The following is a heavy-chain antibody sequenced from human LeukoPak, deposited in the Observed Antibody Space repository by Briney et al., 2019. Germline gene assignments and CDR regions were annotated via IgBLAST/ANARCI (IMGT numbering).Heavy chain of an antibody. J-gene: IGHJ5*02. D-gene: IGHD2-15*01. V-gene: IGHV4-34*09. Sequence: SETPSLTCAVYGGSFSGYYWSWIRQPPGKGLEWIGEINHSGSTYYNPSLKSRVTISVDTSKNQFSLKLSSVTAADTAVYYCARGGRYCSGGSCYGDWFDPWGQGTLVTVSS. CDR1: GGSFSGYY. CDR2: INHSGST. CDR3: ARGGRYCSGGSCYGDWFDP.